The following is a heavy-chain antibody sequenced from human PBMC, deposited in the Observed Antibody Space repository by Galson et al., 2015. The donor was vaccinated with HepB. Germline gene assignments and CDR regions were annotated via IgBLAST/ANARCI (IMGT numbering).Heavy chain of an antibody. CDR2: IYPGDSDT. D-gene: IGHD4-17*01. V-gene: IGHV5-51*01. CDR1: GYSFNSYW. CDR3: ARHRADGDFSVYFDY. J-gene: IGHJ4*02. Sequence: QSGAEVKKSGESLKISCKGSGYSFNSYWIGWVRQMPGKGLEWMGVIYPGDSDTRYSPSFQGQVTISADKSINTAYLQWSSLKASDTAVYYCARHRADGDFSVYFDYWGQGTLVTVSS.